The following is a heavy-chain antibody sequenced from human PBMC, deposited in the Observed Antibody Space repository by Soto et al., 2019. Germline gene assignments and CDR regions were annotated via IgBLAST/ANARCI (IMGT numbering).Heavy chain of an antibody. CDR3: ARDSARYYYDSRPGSFDI. V-gene: IGHV4-61*01. D-gene: IGHD3-22*01. Sequence: ETLSLTCPVSGGSVSSGSYYWSWIRQPPGKGLEWIGYIYYSGSTNYNPSLKSRVTISVDTSKNQFSLKLSSVTAADTAVYYCARDSARYYYDSRPGSFDIWGQGTMVTVSS. CDR1: GGSVSSGSYY. J-gene: IGHJ3*02. CDR2: IYYSGST.